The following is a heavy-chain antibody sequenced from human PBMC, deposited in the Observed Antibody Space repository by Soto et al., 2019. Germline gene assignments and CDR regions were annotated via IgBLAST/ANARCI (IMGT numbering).Heavy chain of an antibody. CDR2: INHSGST. V-gene: IGHV4-34*01. CDR1: GGSFSGYY. CDR3: ARGTSGSRYYGMDV. Sequence: SETLSLTCAVYGGSFSGYYWSWIRQPPGKGLEWIGEINHSGSTNYNPSLKSRVTISVDTSKNQFSLRLSSVTAADTAVYYCARGTSGSRYYGMDVWGQGTTVTVSS. D-gene: IGHD6-19*01. J-gene: IGHJ6*02.